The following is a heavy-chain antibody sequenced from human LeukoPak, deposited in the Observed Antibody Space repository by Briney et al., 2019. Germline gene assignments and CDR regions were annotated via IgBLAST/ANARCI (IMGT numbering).Heavy chain of an antibody. Sequence: GASVKVSCKASGYTFTSYGISWVRQAPGQGLEWMGWISAYNGNTNYAQKFQGRVTMTRDTSTSTVYMELSSLRSEDTAVYYCARDRGQQWLARGSYFDYWGQGTLVTVSS. CDR1: GYTFTSYG. CDR3: ARDRGQQWLARGSYFDY. CDR2: ISAYNGNT. V-gene: IGHV1-18*01. D-gene: IGHD6-19*01. J-gene: IGHJ4*02.